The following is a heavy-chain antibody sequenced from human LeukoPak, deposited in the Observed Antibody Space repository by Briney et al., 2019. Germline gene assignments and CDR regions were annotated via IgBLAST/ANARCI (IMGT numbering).Heavy chain of an antibody. CDR2: IYTSGST. CDR3: ARGYYCSGGSCYDDHWFDP. D-gene: IGHD2-15*01. J-gene: IGHJ5*02. V-gene: IGHV4-61*02. Sequence: PSQTLSLTGTVSGGSISSGSYYWSWIRQPAGKGLEWIGRIYTSGSTNYNPSLKSRVTISVDTSKNQFSLKLSSVTAADTAVYYCARGYYCSGGSCYDDHWFDPWGQGTLVTVSS. CDR1: GGSISSGSYY.